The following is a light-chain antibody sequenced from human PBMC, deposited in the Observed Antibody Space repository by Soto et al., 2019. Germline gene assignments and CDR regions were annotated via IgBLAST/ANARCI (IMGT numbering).Light chain of an antibody. Sequence: EIVLTQSPGTLSLSPEERATLSCRASQSVGSSYLAWYQQKPGQAPKLLIYGVSSRATGIPDRFSGSGSGTDFTLTISRLEPEDFAVYYCQPYGTSPLTFGPGTKVDI. CDR1: QSVGSSY. J-gene: IGKJ3*01. V-gene: IGKV3-20*01. CDR2: GVS. CDR3: QPYGTSPLT.